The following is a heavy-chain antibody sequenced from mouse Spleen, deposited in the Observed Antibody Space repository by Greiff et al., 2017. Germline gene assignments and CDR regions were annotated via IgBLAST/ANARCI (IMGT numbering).Heavy chain of an antibody. CDR2: ISSGGGNT. V-gene: IGHV5-9*04. J-gene: IGHJ4*01. CDR1: GFTFSSYA. Sequence: EVKLMESGGGLVKLGGSLKLSCAASGFTFSSYAMSWVRQTPEKRLEWVATISSGGGNTYYPDSVKGRFTISRDNAKNTLYLQMSSLKSEDTAMYYCASQLTPYYYAMDYWGQGTSVTVSS. D-gene: IGHD3-3*01. CDR3: ASQLTPYYYAMDY.